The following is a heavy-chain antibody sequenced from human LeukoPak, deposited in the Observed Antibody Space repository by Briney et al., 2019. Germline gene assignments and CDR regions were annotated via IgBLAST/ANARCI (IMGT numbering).Heavy chain of an antibody. Sequence: ASVKVSCKASGGTFSSYAISWVRQAPGQGLEWMGWIHPNSGATNSAQKFQGRVTMTRDTSISTAYMDLSRLRSDDTAVYYCARGTRIAAAGIDYWGQGTLVTVSS. V-gene: IGHV1-2*02. CDR1: GGTFSSYA. CDR2: IHPNSGAT. CDR3: ARGTRIAAAGIDY. J-gene: IGHJ4*02. D-gene: IGHD6-13*01.